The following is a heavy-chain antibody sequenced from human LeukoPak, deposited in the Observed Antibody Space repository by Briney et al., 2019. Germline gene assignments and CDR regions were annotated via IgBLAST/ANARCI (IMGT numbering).Heavy chain of an antibody. CDR1: GGSISSYY. D-gene: IGHD2-2*01. Sequence: SETLSLTCTVSGGSISSYYWSWLRQPPGKGLEWIGYIYYSGSTNYNPSLKSRVTISVDTSKNQFSLKLSSVTAADTAVYYCARCHCSCTSCLYYFDYWGQGTLVTVSS. CDR3: ARCHCSCTSCLYYFDY. CDR2: IYYSGST. V-gene: IGHV4-59*01. J-gene: IGHJ4*02.